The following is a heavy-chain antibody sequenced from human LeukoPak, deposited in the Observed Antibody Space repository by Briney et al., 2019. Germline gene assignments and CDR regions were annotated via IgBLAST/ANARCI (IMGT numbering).Heavy chain of an antibody. V-gene: IGHV1-8*01. CDR3: ARGSPHTAMAHDY. Sequence: APVKVSCKASGYTFTSYDINWVRQATGQGLEWMGWMNPNSGNTGYAQKFQGRVTMTRNTSISTAYMELSSLRSEDTAVYYCARGSPHTAMAHDYWGQGTLVTVSS. D-gene: IGHD5-18*01. CDR1: GYTFTSYD. J-gene: IGHJ4*02. CDR2: MNPNSGNT.